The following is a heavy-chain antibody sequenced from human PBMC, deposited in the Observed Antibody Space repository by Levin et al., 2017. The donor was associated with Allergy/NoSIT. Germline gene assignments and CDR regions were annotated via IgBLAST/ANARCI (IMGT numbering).Heavy chain of an antibody. CDR2: ISAYNGNT. D-gene: IGHD3-22*01. CDR3: ARDERYYDSSGYAPDAFDS. CDR1: GYTFTSYG. J-gene: IGHJ3*02. V-gene: IGHV1-18*01. Sequence: ASVKVSCKASGYTFTSYGISWVRQAPGQGLEWMGWISAYNGNTNYAQKLQGRVTMTTDTSTSTAYMELRSLRSDDTAVYYCARDERYYDSSGYAPDAFDSWGQGTMVTVSS.